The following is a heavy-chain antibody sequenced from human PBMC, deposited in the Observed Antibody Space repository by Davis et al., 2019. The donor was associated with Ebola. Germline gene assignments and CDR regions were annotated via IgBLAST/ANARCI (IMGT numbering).Heavy chain of an antibody. CDR1: GYSFTSYW. D-gene: IGHD1-26*01. J-gene: IGHJ6*02. V-gene: IGHV5-51*01. Sequence: GESLKISCKGSGYSFTSYWIGWVRQLPGKGLEWMGFIYPGDSDTRYSPSFQGQVTISADKSSSTAYLQWSSLKASDTAMYYCARHKNGGVGAVYGMDVWGQGTTVTVSS. CDR3: ARHKNGGVGAVYGMDV. CDR2: IYPGDSDT.